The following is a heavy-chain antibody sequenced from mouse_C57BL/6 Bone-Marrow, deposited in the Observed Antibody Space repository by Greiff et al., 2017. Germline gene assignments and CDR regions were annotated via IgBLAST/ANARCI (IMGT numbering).Heavy chain of an antibody. D-gene: IGHD1-1*01. CDR2: IRSKSSNYAT. CDR3: VREGFGYYGSSYGYFDV. V-gene: IGHV10-3*01. J-gene: IGHJ1*03. Sequence: EVQRVESGGGLVQPKGSLKLSCAASGFTFNTYAMHWVRQAPGKGLEWVARIRSKSSNYATYYADSVKDRFTISRDDSQSMLYLQMNNLKTEDTAMYYGVREGFGYYGSSYGYFDVWGTGTTVTVSS. CDR1: GFTFNTYA.